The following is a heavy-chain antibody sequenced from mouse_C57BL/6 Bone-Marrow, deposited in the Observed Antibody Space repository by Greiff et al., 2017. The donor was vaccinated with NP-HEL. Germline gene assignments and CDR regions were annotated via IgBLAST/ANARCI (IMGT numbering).Heavy chain of an antibody. Sequence: VQRVESGPGLVQPSQSLSITCTVSGFSLTSYGVHWVRQSPGKGLEWLGVIWSGGSTDYNAAFISRLSISKDNSKSQVFFKMNSLQADDTAIYYCARKNYYGSLAYWGQGTLVTVSA. CDR3: ARKNYYGSLAY. CDR1: GFSLTSYG. CDR2: IWSGGST. V-gene: IGHV2-2*01. D-gene: IGHD1-1*01. J-gene: IGHJ3*01.